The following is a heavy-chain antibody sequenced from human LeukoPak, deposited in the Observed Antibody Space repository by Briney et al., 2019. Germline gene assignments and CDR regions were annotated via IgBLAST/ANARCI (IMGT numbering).Heavy chain of an antibody. V-gene: IGHV4-30-4*07. CDR3: ARGETVTIPNNWFDP. Sequence: SETLSLTCAVSGGSISSGGYSWSWIRQPPGKGLEWIGYIYYSGSTYYNPSLKSRVTISVDTSKNQLSLKLSSVTAADTAVYYCARGETVTIPNNWFDPWGQGTLVTVSS. D-gene: IGHD4-17*01. J-gene: IGHJ5*02. CDR2: IYYSGST. CDR1: GGSISSGGYS.